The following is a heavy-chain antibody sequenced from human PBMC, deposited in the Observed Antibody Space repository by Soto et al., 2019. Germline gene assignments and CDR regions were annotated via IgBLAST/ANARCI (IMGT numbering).Heavy chain of an antibody. J-gene: IGHJ4*02. V-gene: IGHV3-21*01. D-gene: IGHD4-17*01. Sequence: LRLSCAASGFTFSSYNMNWVRQAPGKRLEWVSSISSSSSYIYYADSVKGRFTISRDNAKNSLYLQMNSLRAEDTAVYYCARDFVRAVTTIDYWGQGTLVTVSS. CDR2: ISSSSSYI. CDR1: GFTFSSYN. CDR3: ARDFVRAVTTIDY.